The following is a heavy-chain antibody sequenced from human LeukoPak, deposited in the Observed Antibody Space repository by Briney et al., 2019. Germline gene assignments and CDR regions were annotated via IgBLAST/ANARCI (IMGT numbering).Heavy chain of an antibody. Sequence: ASVKVSCKASGYTFTSYYMHWVRQAPGQGLEWMGIINPSGGSTSYAQKFQGRVTMTRDTSTSTVYMELSSLRSEDTAVYYCARGYYDFWSGSEYYFDYWGQGTLVTVSS. V-gene: IGHV1-46*01. CDR3: ARGYYDFWSGSEYYFDY. D-gene: IGHD3-3*01. CDR2: INPSGGST. CDR1: GYTFTSYY. J-gene: IGHJ4*02.